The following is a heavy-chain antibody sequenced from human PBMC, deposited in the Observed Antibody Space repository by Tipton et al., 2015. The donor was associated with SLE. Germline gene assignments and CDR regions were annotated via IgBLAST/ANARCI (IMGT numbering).Heavy chain of an antibody. CDR2: IYSGGSR. V-gene: IGHV3-23*03. CDR1: GFTFSSYA. CDR3: AKGILYGVAEY. Sequence: SLRLSCAASGFTFSSYAMSWVRQAPGKGLEWVSVIYSGGSRYYADSVKGRFTISRDDFKNTLYLQMNSLRADDTAVYYCAKGILYGVAEYWGQGTLVTVSS. D-gene: IGHD3-3*01. J-gene: IGHJ4*02.